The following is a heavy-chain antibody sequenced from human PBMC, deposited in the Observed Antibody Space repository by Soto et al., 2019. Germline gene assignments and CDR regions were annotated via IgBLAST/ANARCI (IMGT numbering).Heavy chain of an antibody. D-gene: IGHD6-13*01. CDR1: GYSFTSYW. CDR2: IYPGDSDT. V-gene: IGHV5-51*01. CDR3: ARHRQQLVPPNYGMDV. Sequence: PGESLKISCKGSGYSFTSYWIGWVRQMPGKGLEWMGIIYPGDSDTRYSPSFQDQVTISADKSISTAYLQWSSLKASDTAMYYCARHRQQLVPPNYGMDVWGQGTTVTVSS. J-gene: IGHJ6*02.